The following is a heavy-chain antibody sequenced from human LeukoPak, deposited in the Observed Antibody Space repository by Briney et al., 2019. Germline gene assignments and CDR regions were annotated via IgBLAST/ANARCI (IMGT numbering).Heavy chain of an antibody. CDR2: IYYSGST. V-gene: IGHV4-59*01. CDR3: ARDLSHCSSTSCYDY. J-gene: IGHJ4*02. D-gene: IGHD2-2*01. CDR1: GGSISSYY. Sequence: SETLSLTCTVSGGSISSYYWSWIRQPPGKGLEWIGYIYYSGSTNYNPSLKSRVTISVDTSKNQFSLKLSSVTAADTAVYYCARDLSHCSSTSCYDYWGQGTLVIVSS.